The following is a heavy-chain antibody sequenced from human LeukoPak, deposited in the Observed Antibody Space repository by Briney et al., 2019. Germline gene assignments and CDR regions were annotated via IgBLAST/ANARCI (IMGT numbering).Heavy chain of an antibody. CDR3: ARIPLEVVVPAANHWYFDL. V-gene: IGHV1-69*01. CDR2: IIPIFGTA. D-gene: IGHD2-2*01. CDR1: GGTFSSYA. J-gene: IGHJ2*01. Sequence: SVKVSCKASGGTFSSYAISWVRQAPGQGLEWMGGIIPIFGTANYAQKFQGRVTITADESTSTAYMELSSLRSEDTAVYYCARIPLEVVVPAANHWYFDLWGRGTLVTVSS.